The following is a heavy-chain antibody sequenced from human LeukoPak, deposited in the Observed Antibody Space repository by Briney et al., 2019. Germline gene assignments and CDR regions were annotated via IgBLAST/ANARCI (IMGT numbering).Heavy chain of an antibody. CDR2: INHSGST. V-gene: IGHV4-34*01. CDR3: ARGGRTYYDYVWGSFFDY. J-gene: IGHJ4*02. CDR1: GGSFSGYY. D-gene: IGHD3-16*01. Sequence: SETLSLTCAVYGGSFSGYYWSWIRQPPGKGLEWIGEINHSGSTNYNPSLKSRVTISVDTSKNQFSLKLSSVTAADTAVYYCARGGRTYYDYVWGSFFDYWGQGTLVTVSS.